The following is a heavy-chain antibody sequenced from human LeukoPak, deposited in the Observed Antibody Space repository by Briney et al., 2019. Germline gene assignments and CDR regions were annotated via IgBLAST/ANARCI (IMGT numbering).Heavy chain of an antibody. V-gene: IGHV3-23*01. CDR2: ISGSDDNT. J-gene: IGHJ4*02. CDR3: VRDGWDY. CDR1: GFTINGYS. Sequence: GGPLRLSCAASGFTINGYSMSWVRQAPGKGLEWVSAISGSDDNTYYADSVRGRFTISRDSSSNMLYLQMNSLRGEDTAIYYCVRDGWDYWGQGTLVTDSS.